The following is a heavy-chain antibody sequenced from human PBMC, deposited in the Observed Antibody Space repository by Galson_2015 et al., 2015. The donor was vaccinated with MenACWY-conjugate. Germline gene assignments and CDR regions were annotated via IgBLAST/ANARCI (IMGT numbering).Heavy chain of an antibody. D-gene: IGHD6-6*01. CDR3: ARRSARSHFDH. CDR2: MYPGDSDS. V-gene: IGHV5-51*01. Sequence: MYPGDSDSRYSPPFQGQVTMSADQSINTAYLQWASLKSSDSAIYYCARRSARSHFDHWGQGTLVTVSS. J-gene: IGHJ4*02.